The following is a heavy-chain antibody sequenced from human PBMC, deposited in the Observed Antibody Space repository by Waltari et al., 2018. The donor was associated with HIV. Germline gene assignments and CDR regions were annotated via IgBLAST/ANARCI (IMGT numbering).Heavy chain of an antibody. CDR3: AKGRLTTTSFDY. CDR1: GLPFTTYA. D-gene: IGHD4-17*01. Sequence: EVQLLESGGDLVQPGGSLSLACAGAGLPFTTYAMAWVRQAPGKGPEWVSGIYGSGGRAYYSDSVRGRFTISRDDSKNTLYLQMNSLRTEDAAVYYCAKGRLTTTSFDYWGQGTLVTVSS. V-gene: IGHV3-23*01. CDR2: IYGSGGRA. J-gene: IGHJ4*02.